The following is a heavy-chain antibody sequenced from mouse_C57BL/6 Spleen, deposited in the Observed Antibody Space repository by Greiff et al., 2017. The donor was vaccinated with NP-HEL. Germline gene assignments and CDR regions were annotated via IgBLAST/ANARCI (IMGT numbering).Heavy chain of an antibody. V-gene: IGHV3-6*01. CDR1: GYSITSGYY. CDR3: ARDPYYGTDY. J-gene: IGHJ2*01. D-gene: IGHD2-10*01. Sequence: DVKLQESGPGLVKPSQSLSLTCSVTGYSITSGYYWNWIRQFPGNKLEWMGYISYDGSNNYNPSLKNRISITRDTSKNQFFLKLNSVTTEDTATYYCARDPYYGTDYWGQGTTLTVSS. CDR2: ISYDGSN.